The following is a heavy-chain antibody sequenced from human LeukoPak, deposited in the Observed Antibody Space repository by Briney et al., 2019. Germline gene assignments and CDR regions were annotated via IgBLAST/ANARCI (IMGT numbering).Heavy chain of an antibody. CDR2: IYYSGGT. Sequence: SETLSLTCAVSGYSISSGYYWGWIRQPPGKGLEWIGNIYYSGGTYYNPSLKSRVTISVDTSKNQFSLKLDSVTAADTAVYYCARKNDYGDYVDYWGQGTLVTVSS. J-gene: IGHJ4*02. D-gene: IGHD4-17*01. V-gene: IGHV4-38-2*01. CDR3: ARKNDYGDYVDY. CDR1: GYSISSGYY.